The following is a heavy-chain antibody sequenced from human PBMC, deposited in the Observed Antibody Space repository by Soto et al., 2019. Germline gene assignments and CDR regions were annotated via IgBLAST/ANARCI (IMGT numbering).Heavy chain of an antibody. CDR1: GDSVSSAGFY. CDR2: IYFSGST. V-gene: IGHV4-61*08. CDR3: ARVNSGQNCYDP. Sequence: SETLSLTCTVSGDSVSSAGFYWIWIRQAPGKGLEWIGFIYFSGSTNYNPSLKSRVTMSLDTSKNQFSLNLTSVTPADTAVYYCARVNSGQNCYDPGGKRPLVTVSS. D-gene: IGHD6-19*01. J-gene: IGHJ5*02.